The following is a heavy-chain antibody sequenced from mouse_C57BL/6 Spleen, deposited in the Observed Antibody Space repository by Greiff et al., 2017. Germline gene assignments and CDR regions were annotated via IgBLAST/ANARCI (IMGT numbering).Heavy chain of an antibody. J-gene: IGHJ2*01. D-gene: IGHD2-5*01. CDR1: GYSITSGYY. V-gene: IGHV3-6*01. Sequence: EVQLQQSGPGLVKPSQSLSLTCSVTGYSITSGYYWNWIRQFPGNKLEWMGYISYDGSNNYNPSLKNRISITRDTSKNQFFLKLNSVTTEDTATYYCARGKDYYSNYGDYWGQGTTLTVSS. CDR2: ISYDGSN. CDR3: ARGKDYYSNYGDY.